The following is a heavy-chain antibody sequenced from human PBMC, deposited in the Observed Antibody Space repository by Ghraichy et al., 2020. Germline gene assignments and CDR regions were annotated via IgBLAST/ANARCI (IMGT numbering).Heavy chain of an antibody. D-gene: IGHD5-24*01. J-gene: IGHJ4*02. CDR3: ARGRDVPMDY. CDR2: IKSDSSTI. Sequence: GGSLNISCAASGFVFSSYTMSWVRQAPGKGLEWVSDIKSDSSTINYADSVKGRFTISRDNAKNSLYLQMNSLRDEDTAVYYCARGRDVPMDYWGQGTLVSVSS. V-gene: IGHV3-48*02. CDR1: GFVFSSYT.